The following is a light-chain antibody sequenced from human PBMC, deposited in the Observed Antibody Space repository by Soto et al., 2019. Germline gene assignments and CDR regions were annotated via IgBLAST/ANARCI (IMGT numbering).Light chain of an antibody. CDR1: QSVSSY. CDR2: DAS. Sequence: EIVLTQSPATLSLSPGERATLSCRASQSVSSYLLWYQQKPGQAPRLLIYDASNRATGIPARFSGSGSETDFTLTISSLEPEDFAVYYCQQRSNRPPENTFGQGTRLEIK. V-gene: IGKV3-11*01. J-gene: IGKJ5*01. CDR3: QQRSNRPPENT.